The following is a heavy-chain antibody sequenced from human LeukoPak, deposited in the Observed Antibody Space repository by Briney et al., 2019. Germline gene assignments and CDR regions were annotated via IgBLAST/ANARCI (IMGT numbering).Heavy chain of an antibody. CDR3: ARDMYCGGDCYDAFDI. V-gene: IGHV4-4*02. Sequence: SGTLSLTCAVSGGSISSSNWWTWVRQPPGKGLEWIGEIYHSGSTYYNPSLKSRVTISVDTSKNQFSLKLSSVTAADTAVYYCARDMYCGGDCYDAFDIWGQGTMVTVSS. CDR2: IYHSGST. J-gene: IGHJ3*02. CDR1: GGSISSSNW. D-gene: IGHD2-21*02.